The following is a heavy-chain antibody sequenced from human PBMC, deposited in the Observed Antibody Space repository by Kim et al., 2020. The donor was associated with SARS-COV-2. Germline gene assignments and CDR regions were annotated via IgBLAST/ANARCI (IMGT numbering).Heavy chain of an antibody. J-gene: IGHJ4*02. Sequence: DSVKGRCTISRNNSKNTLYLQMNSLRAEDTAVYYCARGKRLVPAAEFFDYWGQGTLVTVSS. CDR3: ARGKRLVPAAEFFDY. D-gene: IGHD2-2*01. V-gene: IGHV3-53*04.